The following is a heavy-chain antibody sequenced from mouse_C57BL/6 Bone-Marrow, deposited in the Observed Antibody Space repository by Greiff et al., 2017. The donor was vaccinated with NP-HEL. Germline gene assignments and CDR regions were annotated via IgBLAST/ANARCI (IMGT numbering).Heavy chain of an antibody. Sequence: QVQLQQSGPGLVQPSQSLSITCTVSGFSLTSYGVHWVRQSPGKGLEWLGVIWSGGSTDYNAAFISRLSISKDNSKSQVFFKMNSLQADDTAIYYCARNPHYYGSSYDFDVWGTGTTVTVSS. CDR3: ARNPHYYGSSYDFDV. CDR2: IWSGGST. V-gene: IGHV2-2*01. J-gene: IGHJ1*03. D-gene: IGHD1-1*01. CDR1: GFSLTSYG.